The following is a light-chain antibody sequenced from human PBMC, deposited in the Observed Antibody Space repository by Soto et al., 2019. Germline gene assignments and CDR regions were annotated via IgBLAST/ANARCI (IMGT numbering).Light chain of an antibody. V-gene: IGLV1-51*01. Sequence: QSVLTQPPSVSAAPGQKVTISCSGRRSNIGVNYVSWYQHLPGTAPKLVIYDNGKRPSGIPDRFSGSKSDTSATLDITGLQPGAEADYYCATWDTGLVTYVFGPGTKLTVL. CDR3: ATWDTGLVTYV. J-gene: IGLJ1*01. CDR2: DNG. CDR1: RSNIGVNY.